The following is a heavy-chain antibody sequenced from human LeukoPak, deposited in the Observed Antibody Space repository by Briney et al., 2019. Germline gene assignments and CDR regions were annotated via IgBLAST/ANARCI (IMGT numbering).Heavy chain of an antibody. Sequence: GGSLRLSCTASGFTFGDYAMNWVRQAPGQGLEWVSGISGSGGSTYSADSVKGRFTIARDNSKNTLYLQMSSLRAEDTAVYYCAKYPGSGGSTLDVWGKGTTVTVSS. CDR1: GFTFGDYA. J-gene: IGHJ6*04. V-gene: IGHV3-23*01. CDR3: AKYPGSGGSTLDV. CDR2: ISGSGGST. D-gene: IGHD2-15*01.